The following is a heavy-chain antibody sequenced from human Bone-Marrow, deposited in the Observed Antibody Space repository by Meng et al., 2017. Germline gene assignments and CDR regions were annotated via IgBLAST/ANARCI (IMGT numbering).Heavy chain of an antibody. CDR3: TIYRSGHI. J-gene: IGHJ3*02. CDR2: IVSKDKNYAT. V-gene: IGHV3-73*01. Sequence: GESLKISCAASDFTFSGSDVHWVRQASGKGLEGVGRIVSKDKNYATAYAASVKGRFTISRDDSGNTAFLQMNSLKTDDTALYYCTIYRSGHIWGQGTMVTVSS. CDR1: DFTFSGSD. D-gene: IGHD6-19*01.